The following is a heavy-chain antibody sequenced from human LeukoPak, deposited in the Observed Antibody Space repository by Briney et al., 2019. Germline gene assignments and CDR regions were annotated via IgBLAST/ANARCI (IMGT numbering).Heavy chain of an antibody. CDR3: ARDLGYSRTFGY. CDR1: GFSVSSNY. V-gene: IGHV3-53*01. CDR2: IYSGGST. D-gene: IGHD6-13*01. Sequence: PGGSLRLSCAASGFSVSSNYMSWVRQAPGKGLEWVSVIYSGGSTYYADSVKGRFTISRDNSKNTLYLQMNSLRAEDTAVYYCARDLGYSRTFGYWGQGTLVTVSS. J-gene: IGHJ4*02.